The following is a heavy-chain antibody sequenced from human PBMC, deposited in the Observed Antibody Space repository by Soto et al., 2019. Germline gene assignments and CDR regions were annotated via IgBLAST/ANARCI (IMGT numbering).Heavy chain of an antibody. J-gene: IGHJ4*02. CDR2: ISSSSSYI. CDR3: ARDAYRGYGYFDY. Sequence: EVQLVESGGGLVKPGGSLRLSCAASGFTFSSYSMNWVRQAPGKGLEWVSSISSSSSYIYYADSVKGRFTISRDNAKNSLYLQMNSLRAEDTDVYYCARDAYRGYGYFDYWGQGTLVTVSS. CDR1: GFTFSSYS. V-gene: IGHV3-21*01. D-gene: IGHD5-12*01.